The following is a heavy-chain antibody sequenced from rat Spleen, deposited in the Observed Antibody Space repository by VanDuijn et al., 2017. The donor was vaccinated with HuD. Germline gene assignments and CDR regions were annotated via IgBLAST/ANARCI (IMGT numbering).Heavy chain of an antibody. Sequence: EVQLVESGGGLVQPGRSLKLSCAASGFTFSNYYMAWVRQAPTKGLEWVASISNDGGSTYYRDSVKGRFTISRANAEHTQYLQMDSLRSEDTATYYCARVGTRVSRFAYWGQGTLVTVSS. J-gene: IGHJ3*01. CDR1: GFTFSNYY. CDR3: ARVGTRVSRFAY. V-gene: IGHV5S13*01. D-gene: IGHD1-4*01. CDR2: ISNDGGST.